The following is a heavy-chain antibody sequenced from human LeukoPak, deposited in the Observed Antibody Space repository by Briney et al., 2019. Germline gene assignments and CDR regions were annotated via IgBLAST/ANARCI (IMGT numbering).Heavy chain of an antibody. CDR1: GGSISSYY. J-gene: IGHJ4*02. Sequence: SETLSLTCTVSGGSISSYYWSWIRQPPGKGLEWIGYIYYSGSTNYNPSLKSRVTISVDTSKNQFSLKLSSVTAADTAVYCCARGVIGFDYWGQGTLVTVSS. D-gene: IGHD3-16*02. V-gene: IGHV4-59*01. CDR3: ARGVIGFDY. CDR2: IYYSGST.